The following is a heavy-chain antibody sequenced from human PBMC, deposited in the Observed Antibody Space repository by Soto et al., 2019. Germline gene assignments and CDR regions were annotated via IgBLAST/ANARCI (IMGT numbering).Heavy chain of an antibody. CDR1: GFTFSTNA. Sequence: VQLLESGGGLVQPGGSLRLSCAASGFTFSTNALSWVRQPPGKGRQWVSTFSGTTANTYYANSVKGRFTISRDNSKNTLFLQMNSLRAEDTAVYYCAKRGGSSYYFDYWGQGTLVTVSS. J-gene: IGHJ4*02. CDR3: AKRGGSSYYFDY. CDR2: FSGTTANT. D-gene: IGHD5-12*01. V-gene: IGHV3-23*01.